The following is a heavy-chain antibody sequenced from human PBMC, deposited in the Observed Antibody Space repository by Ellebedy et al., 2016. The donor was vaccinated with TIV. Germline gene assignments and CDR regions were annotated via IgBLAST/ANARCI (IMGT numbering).Heavy chain of an antibody. D-gene: IGHD3-10*01. J-gene: IGHJ4*02. CDR3: AVSGGIRGVLPINS. V-gene: IGHV1-2*02. Sequence: AASVKVSCKASGYTFTGYYIHWVRQAPGQGLRWMGWINPKSEGTNYTQMFQGRLTLARDSSIGGVYMELSRLTSDDTAVYYCAVSGGIRGVLPINSWGQGTLVTVSS. CDR2: INPKSEGT. CDR1: GYTFTGYY.